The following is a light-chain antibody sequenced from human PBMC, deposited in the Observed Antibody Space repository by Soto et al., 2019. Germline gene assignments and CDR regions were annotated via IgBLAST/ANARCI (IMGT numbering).Light chain of an antibody. CDR1: SSDVGYYNY. CDR2: DVS. CDR3: SSYTSSSTLV. J-gene: IGLJ2*01. Sequence: QSALTQPASVSGSPGQSITISRTGTSSDVGYYNYVSWYQQNPGKAPKLMIYDVSNRPSGVSNRCSGSKSGNTASLPISGLQAEDEADYYGSSYTSSSTLVFGGGTKLTVL. V-gene: IGLV2-14*01.